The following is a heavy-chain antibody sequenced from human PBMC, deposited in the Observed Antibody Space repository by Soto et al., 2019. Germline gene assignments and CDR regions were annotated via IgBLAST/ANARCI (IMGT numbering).Heavy chain of an antibody. CDR3: AKEPVGPDWYFDL. V-gene: IGHV3-23*01. CDR2: ISGSGIST. J-gene: IGHJ2*01. Sequence: DVQLLESGGGLVQPGGSLRLSCAASGFTFRSYAMSWVRQAPGKGLEWVSGISGSGISTHYADSVKGRFTVSRDNSQNTLYLQMNRLRAEDPAVYNCAKEPVGPDWYFDLWGRGTLVTVSS. CDR1: GFTFRSYA.